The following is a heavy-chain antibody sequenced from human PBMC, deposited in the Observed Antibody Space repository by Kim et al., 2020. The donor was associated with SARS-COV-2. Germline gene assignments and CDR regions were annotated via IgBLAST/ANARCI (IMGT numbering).Heavy chain of an antibody. Sequence: GGSLRLSCAASGFTFSSYSMNWVRQAPGKGLEWVSYISSSSSTIYYADSVKGRFTISRDNAKNSLYLQMNSLRDEDTAVYYCERCGYCSGGSYYSKYYYFYGRDVWGQGTTVTVSS. D-gene: IGHD2-15*01. CDR3: ERCGYCSGGSYYSKYYYFYGRDV. CDR1: GFTFSSYS. V-gene: IGHV3-48*02. CDR2: ISSSSSTI. J-gene: IGHJ6*02.